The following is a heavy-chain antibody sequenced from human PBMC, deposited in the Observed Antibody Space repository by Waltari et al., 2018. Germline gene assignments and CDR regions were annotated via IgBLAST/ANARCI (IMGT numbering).Heavy chain of an antibody. Sequence: QVQLVQSGAEVKKPGASVKVSCKVSGYTLTELSMHWVRQAPGKGLEWMGGFDPEDGETIYAHKCQGRVTMTEDTSTDTAYMELSSLRSEDTAVYYCATAALWMQLPPTFDYWGQGTLVIVSS. CDR1: GYTLTELS. V-gene: IGHV1-24*01. D-gene: IGHD5-18*01. CDR3: ATAALWMQLPPTFDY. J-gene: IGHJ4*02. CDR2: FDPEDGET.